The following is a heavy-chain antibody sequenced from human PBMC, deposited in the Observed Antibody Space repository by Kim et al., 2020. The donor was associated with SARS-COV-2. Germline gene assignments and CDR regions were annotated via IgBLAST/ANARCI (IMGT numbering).Heavy chain of an antibody. J-gene: IGHJ4*02. CDR2: VNTNTASP. CDR1: GYTFSIYT. CDR3: VRDKTRSPAGQYDY. D-gene: IGHD2-2*01. V-gene: IGHV7-4-1*02. Sequence: ASVKVSCKTSGYTFSIYTINWVRQAPGQGLEWMGWVNTNTASPPSAQDLRGRIVLSLDPSVSTAYLQINSLKPEDTAVYYCVRDKTRSPAGQYDYWGQGTLVTVAA.